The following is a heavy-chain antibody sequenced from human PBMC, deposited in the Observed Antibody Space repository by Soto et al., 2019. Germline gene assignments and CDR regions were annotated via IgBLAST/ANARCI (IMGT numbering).Heavy chain of an antibody. V-gene: IGHV3-48*03. D-gene: IGHD6-13*01. CDR2: ISSSGSTI. J-gene: IGHJ4*02. CDR1: GFTFSSYE. Sequence: EVQLVESGGGLVQPGGSLRLSCAASGFTFSSYEMNWVRQAPGKGLEWVSYISSSGSTIYYADSVKGRFTISRDNAKNSLYLQMNSLRAEDTAVYYCARQYSSSLPDYWCQGTLVTVSS. CDR3: ARQYSSSLPDY.